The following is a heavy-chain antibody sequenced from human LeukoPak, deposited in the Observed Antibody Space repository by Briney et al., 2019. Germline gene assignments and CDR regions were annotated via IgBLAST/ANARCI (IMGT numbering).Heavy chain of an antibody. Sequence: GASVKVSCKASGYTFTGYYMHWVRQAPGQGLEWMGWINPNSGGTNYAQKFQGRVTMTRDTSISTAYMELSRLRSDDTDVYYCARGAAPIVVVPAHRIGYYYYMDVWGKGTTVTVSS. D-gene: IGHD2-2*01. J-gene: IGHJ6*03. CDR1: GYTFTGYY. V-gene: IGHV1-2*02. CDR2: INPNSGGT. CDR3: ARGAAPIVVVPAHRIGYYYYMDV.